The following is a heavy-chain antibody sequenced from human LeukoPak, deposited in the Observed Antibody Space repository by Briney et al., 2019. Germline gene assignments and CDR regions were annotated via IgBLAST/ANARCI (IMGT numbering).Heavy chain of an antibody. D-gene: IGHD6-13*01. CDR2: IYYSGST. Sequence: PSETLSLTCTVSGGSISSYYWSWIRQPPGKGLEWIGYIYYSGSTNYNPSLKNRATISVDTSKNQFSLKLNSVTAADTAVYYCARDLRLVGSSWPFFDYWGQGTLVTVSS. CDR1: GGSISSYY. V-gene: IGHV4-59*01. CDR3: ARDLRLVGSSWPFFDY. J-gene: IGHJ4*02.